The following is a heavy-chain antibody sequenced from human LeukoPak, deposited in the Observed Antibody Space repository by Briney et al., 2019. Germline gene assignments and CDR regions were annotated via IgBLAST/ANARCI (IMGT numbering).Heavy chain of an antibody. V-gene: IGHV3-23*01. CDR1: GFTFSTYV. Sequence: GGSLRLSCAASGFTFSTYVMSWVRQAPGKGLEWVSAISGSGGSTYYADSVKGRFTISRDNSKNTLYLQMNSLRTEDTAVYYCSRAYDTSGYYYIDYWGQGTLVTVSS. J-gene: IGHJ4*02. D-gene: IGHD3-22*01. CDR3: SRAYDTSGYYYIDY. CDR2: ISGSGGST.